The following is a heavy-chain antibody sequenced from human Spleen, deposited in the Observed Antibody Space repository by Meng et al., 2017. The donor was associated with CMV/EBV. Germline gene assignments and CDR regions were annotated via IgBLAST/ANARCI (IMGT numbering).Heavy chain of an antibody. V-gene: IGHV4-59*01. CDR1: GGSITIYH. Sequence: SETLSLTCTVSGGSITIYHWSWIRQPPGKGLEWIGYFSSGGSPNHNPSLKSRVTISEDTSKNQFSLKLSSVTAADTAVYYCARLVSYVSVIPRYFDLWGRGALVTVSS. J-gene: IGHJ2*01. CDR2: FSSGGSP. CDR3: ARLVSYVSVIPRYFDL. D-gene: IGHD2-21*01.